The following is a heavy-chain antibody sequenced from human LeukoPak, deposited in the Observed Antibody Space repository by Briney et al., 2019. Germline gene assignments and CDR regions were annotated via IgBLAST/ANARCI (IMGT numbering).Heavy chain of an antibody. V-gene: IGHV1-69*01. CDR3: ARYRDDSSGYYYGRVLEY. D-gene: IGHD3-22*01. CDR1: GGTFSRYA. Sequence: GSSLKVSCKASGGTFSRYAISWVRQAPGQGVEWMGRIIPMYGTTNYAQKFQGRVTITADESTSTAYMELSSLRSENTALYYCARYRDDSSGYYYGRVLEYWGQGTLVTVSS. J-gene: IGHJ4*02. CDR2: IIPMYGTT.